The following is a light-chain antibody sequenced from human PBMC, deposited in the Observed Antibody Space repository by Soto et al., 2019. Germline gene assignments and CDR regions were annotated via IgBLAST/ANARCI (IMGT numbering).Light chain of an antibody. CDR1: QSVSSSY. Sequence: EIVLTQSPGTLSLSPGERATLSCRASQSVSSSYLTWYQQKPGPAHRLLIYGASGRASGIPDRFSGSGSGTDFPLTLSRLEPEDFAVYSCQQYGYSLFTFGPGTKVHIK. CDR3: QQYGYSLFT. V-gene: IGKV3-20*01. J-gene: IGKJ3*01. CDR2: GAS.